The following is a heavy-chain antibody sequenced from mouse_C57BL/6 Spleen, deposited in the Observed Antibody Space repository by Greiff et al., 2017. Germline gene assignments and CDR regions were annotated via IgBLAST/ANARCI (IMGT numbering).Heavy chain of an antibody. CDR1: GYTFTSYW. D-gene: IGHD6-1*01. CDR2: INPSSGYT. CDR3: ASPLAVKDYFDY. J-gene: IGHJ2*01. Sequence: QVQLKESGAELAKPGASVKLSCKASGYTFTSYWMHWVKQRPGQGLEWIGYINPSSGYTKYNQKFKDKATLTADKSSSTAYMQLSSLTYEDSAVXYCASPLAVKDYFDYWGQGTTLTVSS. V-gene: IGHV1-7*01.